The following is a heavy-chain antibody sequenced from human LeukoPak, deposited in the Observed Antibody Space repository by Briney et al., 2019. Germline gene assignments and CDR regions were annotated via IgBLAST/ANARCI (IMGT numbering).Heavy chain of an antibody. V-gene: IGHV3-53*05. Sequence: GGSLRLSCAASGFTVSSNYMSWVRQAPGKGLEWVSVIYSGGSTYYADSVKGRFTISRDNSKNTLYLQMNSLRAEDTALYYCARDLYTIFGVVSGSFDYWGQGTLVTVSS. CDR2: IYSGGST. CDR1: GFTVSSNY. CDR3: ARDLYTIFGVVSGSFDY. D-gene: IGHD3-3*01. J-gene: IGHJ4*02.